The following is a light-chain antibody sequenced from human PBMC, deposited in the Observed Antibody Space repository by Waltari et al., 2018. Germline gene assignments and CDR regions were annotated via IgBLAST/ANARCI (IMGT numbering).Light chain of an antibody. Sequence: EVVLTQSPASLSSSPGERVTLSCRASQNLHKYLAWYQQKPGQAPRLLIYEASNRATGIPDRFSGSGSGTYFTLTIDSLEPEDFAVYFCQQRSNWPPLTFGGGTKVEIK. J-gene: IGKJ4*01. CDR3: QQRSNWPPLT. CDR1: QNLHKY. CDR2: EAS. V-gene: IGKV3-11*01.